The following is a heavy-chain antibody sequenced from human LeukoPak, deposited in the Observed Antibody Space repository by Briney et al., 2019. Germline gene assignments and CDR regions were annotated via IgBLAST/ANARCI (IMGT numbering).Heavy chain of an antibody. J-gene: IGHJ6*03. D-gene: IGHD4-11*01. V-gene: IGHV1-69*05. CDR1: GGTFSSYA. CDR3: AIKSGVDDYSNYWGNYYYMDV. Sequence: ASVKVSCKASGGTFSSYAISWVRQAPGQGLEWMGGIIPIFGTANYAQKFQGRVTITTDESTSTAYMELSSLRSEDTAVYYCAIKSGVDDYSNYWGNYYYMDVWGKGTTVTVSS. CDR2: IIPIFGTA.